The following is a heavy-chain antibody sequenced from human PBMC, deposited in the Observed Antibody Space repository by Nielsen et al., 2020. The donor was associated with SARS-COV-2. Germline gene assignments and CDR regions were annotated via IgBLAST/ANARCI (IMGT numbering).Heavy chain of an antibody. CDR2: IYYSGST. CDR3: ARGTGYSSGWIDY. D-gene: IGHD6-19*01. Sequence: GSLRLSCTVSGGSISSYYWSWIRQPPGKGLEWIGYIYYSGSTNYNPSLKSRVTISVATSKNQFSLKLSSVTAADTAVYYCARGTGYSSGWIDYWGQGTLVTVSS. J-gene: IGHJ4*02. CDR1: GGSISSYY. V-gene: IGHV4-59*01.